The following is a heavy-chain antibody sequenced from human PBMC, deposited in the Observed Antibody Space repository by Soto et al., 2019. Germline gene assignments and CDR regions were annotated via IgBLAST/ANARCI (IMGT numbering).Heavy chain of an antibody. J-gene: IGHJ5*02. Sequence: QVQLQETGPGLVKPSETLSLTCTVSGGSVSSGSYYLSWIRQPPGKGLEWIGYIYYSGSTNYNPALKRRVTLSVDTSTNQFSLNLSSVTAAATAVYYCARSNRNRPRAAFGPWGQGTLVTVSS. CDR3: ARSNRNRPRAAFGP. V-gene: IGHV4-61*01. CDR1: GGSVSSGSYY. D-gene: IGHD1-20*01. CDR2: IYYSGST.